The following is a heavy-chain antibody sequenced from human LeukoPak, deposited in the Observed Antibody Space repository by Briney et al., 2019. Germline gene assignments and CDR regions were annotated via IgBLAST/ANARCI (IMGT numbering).Heavy chain of an antibody. CDR2: IYSGGST. Sequence: GGSLRLSCAASGFTVSSNYMSWVRQAPGKGLEWVSVIYSGGSTYYADSVKGRFTISRDNSKNTLYLQMNSLRAEDTAVYYCARDRARVGWSFDYWGQGALVTVSS. CDR1: GFTVSSNY. V-gene: IGHV3-53*01. D-gene: IGHD6-19*01. CDR3: ARDRARVGWSFDY. J-gene: IGHJ4*02.